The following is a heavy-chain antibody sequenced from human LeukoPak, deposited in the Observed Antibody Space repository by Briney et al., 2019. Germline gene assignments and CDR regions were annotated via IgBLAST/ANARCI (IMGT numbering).Heavy chain of an antibody. CDR1: GFTFSSYG. CDR2: IWYDGSNK. CDR3: ARDGHPYYYYGMDV. J-gene: IGHJ6*02. Sequence: GGSLRLSCAASGFTFSSYGMHWVRQAPGKGLEWVAVIWYDGSNKYYADSVKGRFTISRDNSKNTLYLQMNSLRAEDTAAYYCARDGHPYYYYGMDVWGQGTTVTVSS. V-gene: IGHV3-33*01.